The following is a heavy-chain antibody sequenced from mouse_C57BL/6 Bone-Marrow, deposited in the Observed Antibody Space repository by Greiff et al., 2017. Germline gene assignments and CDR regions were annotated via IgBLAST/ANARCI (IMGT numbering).Heavy chain of an antibody. Sequence: DVMLVESGGGLVKPGGSLKLSCAASGFTFSSYAMSWVRQTPEKRLEWVATISDGGSYTYYPDNVKGRFTISRDDAKNNLYLQMSHLKSEDTAMYYCAREERLRSFDYWGQGTTLTVSS. CDR3: AREERLRSFDY. CDR1: GFTFSSYA. D-gene: IGHD1-1*01. V-gene: IGHV5-4*01. CDR2: ISDGGSYT. J-gene: IGHJ2*01.